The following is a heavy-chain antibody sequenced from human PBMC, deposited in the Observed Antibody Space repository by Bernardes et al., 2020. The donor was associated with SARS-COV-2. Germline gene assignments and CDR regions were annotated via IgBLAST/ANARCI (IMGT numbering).Heavy chain of an antibody. V-gene: IGHV3-30*18. CDR3: AKEEGERWLQLSYYYYGMDV. J-gene: IGHJ6*02. CDR1: GFTFSSYG. D-gene: IGHD5-12*01. Sequence: GGSLRLSCAASGFTFSSYGMHWVRQAPGKGLEWVAVISYDGSNKYYADSVKGRFTISRDNSKNTLYLQMNSLRAEDTAVYYCAKEEGERWLQLSYYYYGMDVWGQGTTVTVSS. CDR2: ISYDGSNK.